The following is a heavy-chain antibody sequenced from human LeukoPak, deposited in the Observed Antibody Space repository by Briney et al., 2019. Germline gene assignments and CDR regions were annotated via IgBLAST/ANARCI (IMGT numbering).Heavy chain of an antibody. Sequence: GGSLRLSCSASGFTFSSYAMHWVRQAPGKGLEYVSAISSNGGSTYYADSVKGRFTISRDNSKNTLYLQMSSLRAEDTAVYYFVKGYCSSPSCRFAPGAQGTLVTVSS. CDR2: ISSNGGST. CDR1: GFTFSSYA. V-gene: IGHV3-64D*06. J-gene: IGHJ5*02. D-gene: IGHD2-2*01. CDR3: VKGYCSSPSCRFAP.